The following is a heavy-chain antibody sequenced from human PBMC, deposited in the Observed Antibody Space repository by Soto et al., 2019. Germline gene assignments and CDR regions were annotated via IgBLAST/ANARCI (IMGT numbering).Heavy chain of an antibody. Sequence: GESLKISCQGSGYSFTSYWIGWVRQMPGKGLEWMGIIYPGDSDTRYVPSFQGQVTISADKSISTAYLQWSSLKASDTAVYYCARERYDSSGYRDEIDAFDIWGQGTMVTVSS. CDR2: IYPGDSDT. V-gene: IGHV5-51*01. D-gene: IGHD3-22*01. CDR1: GYSFTSYW. CDR3: ARERYDSSGYRDEIDAFDI. J-gene: IGHJ3*02.